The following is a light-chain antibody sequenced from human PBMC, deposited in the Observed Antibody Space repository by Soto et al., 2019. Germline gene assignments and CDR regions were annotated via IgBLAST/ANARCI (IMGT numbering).Light chain of an antibody. CDR1: SSDVGGYKY. J-gene: IGLJ1*01. CDR3: SSYSSSTISYV. V-gene: IGLV2-14*01. Sequence: QYVITQTSSVSGSPGQSITISRPGSSSDVGGYKYVSWYQQLPGNAPKLIIYDVTIRPSGVSDRFSGSKSGNTASLTISGLQAEDEADYYCSSYSSSTISYVFGTGTKVTVL. CDR2: DVT.